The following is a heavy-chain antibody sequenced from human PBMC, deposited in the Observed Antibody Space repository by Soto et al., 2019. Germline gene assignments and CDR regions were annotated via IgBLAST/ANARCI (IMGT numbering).Heavy chain of an antibody. D-gene: IGHD2-2*01. CDR3: ARHYCSSTSCYPVYYYYYGMDV. Sequence: GESLKISCKGSGYSFTSYCIGLVRQMPGKGLEWMWIIYPGDSDTRYSPSFQGQVTISADKSISTAYLQWSSLKASDTAMYYCARHYCSSTSCYPVYYYYYGMDVWGQGTTVTVSS. CDR1: GYSFTSYC. CDR2: IYPGDSDT. J-gene: IGHJ6*02. V-gene: IGHV5-51*01.